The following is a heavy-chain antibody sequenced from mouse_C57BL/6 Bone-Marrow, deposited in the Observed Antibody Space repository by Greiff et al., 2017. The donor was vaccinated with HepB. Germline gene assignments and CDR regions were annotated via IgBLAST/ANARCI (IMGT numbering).Heavy chain of an antibody. J-gene: IGHJ1*03. CDR1: GFTFSDYG. CDR2: ISSGSSTI. CDR3: ARSPSWDDWYFDV. Sequence: DVKLVESGGGLVKPGGSLKLSCAASGFTFSDYGMHWVRQAPEKGLEWVAYISSGSSTIYYADTVKGRFTISRDNAKNTLFLQMTSLRSEDTAMYYCARSPSWDDWYFDVWGTGTTVTVSS. V-gene: IGHV5-17*01. D-gene: IGHD4-1*01.